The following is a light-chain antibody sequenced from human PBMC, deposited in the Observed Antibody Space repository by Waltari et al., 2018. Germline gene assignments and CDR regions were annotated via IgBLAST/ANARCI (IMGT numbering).Light chain of an antibody. Sequence: DFVLTQTPLSSLVTLGQPPSISCRSSQALVHSNGNTYLNWVQQRPGQPPRLLIYNISKRFAGVPDRFSGSGAGTEFTLRISRVEAEDVAVYYCVQSTHFPRTVGQGTKVEIK. CDR2: NIS. CDR3: VQSTHFPRT. V-gene: IGKV2-24*01. J-gene: IGKJ1*01. CDR1: QALVHSNGNTY.